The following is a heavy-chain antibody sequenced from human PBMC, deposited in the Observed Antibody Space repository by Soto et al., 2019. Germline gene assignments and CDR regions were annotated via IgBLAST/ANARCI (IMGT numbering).Heavy chain of an antibody. CDR3: ARDQSNPLRSLYGMDV. CDR1: GGSISSGDYY. CDR2: IYYSGST. D-gene: IGHD4-4*01. J-gene: IGHJ6*02. Sequence: SETVSLTCTVSGGSISSGDYYWSWIRQPPGKGLEWIGYIYYSGSTYYNPSLKSRVTISVDTSKNQFSRKLSSVTAADTAVYYCARDQSNPLRSLYGMDVWGQGTTVTVSS. V-gene: IGHV4-30-4*01.